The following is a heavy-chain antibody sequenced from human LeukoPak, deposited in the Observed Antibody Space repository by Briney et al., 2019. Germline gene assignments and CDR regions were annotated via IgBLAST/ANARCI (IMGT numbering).Heavy chain of an antibody. CDR1: GFTFSRYW. V-gene: IGHV3-7*03. D-gene: IGHD6-13*01. CDR3: AQGIAAAGTSY. CDR2: INQGENSK. J-gene: IGHJ4*02. Sequence: GGSLRLSCAASGFTFSRYWMSWVRQAPGKGLEWVASINQGENSKFYVDSVRGRFTISRDNAKNSLYLQMSSLRAEDTAVYYCAQGIAAAGTSYWGQGTLVTVSS.